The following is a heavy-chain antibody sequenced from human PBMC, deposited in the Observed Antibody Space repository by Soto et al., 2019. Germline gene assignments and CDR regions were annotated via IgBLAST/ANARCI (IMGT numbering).Heavy chain of an antibody. V-gene: IGHV3-64*01. CDR3: AGGWYFFDS. J-gene: IGHJ4*02. CDR2: ISPIGDST. CDR1: GFTFSHYA. Sequence: GGSLRLSCAASGFTFSHYAMHWVRQAPGKGLEYVSCISPIGDSTYYANSVKGRFTISRDNSKNTLYLQMGSLRAEDMAVYYCAGGWYFFDSCGQGTLVTVSS. D-gene: IGHD6-19*01.